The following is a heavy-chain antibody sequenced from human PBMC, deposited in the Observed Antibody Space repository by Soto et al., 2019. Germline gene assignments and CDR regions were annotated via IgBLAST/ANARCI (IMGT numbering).Heavy chain of an antibody. CDR1: GYPFTNYA. CDR2: INAGNGNT. V-gene: IGHV1-3*01. J-gene: IGHJ6*02. D-gene: IGHD3-22*01. Sequence: VKVSCKASGYPFTNYAMHWVRQAPGQRLEWMGWINAGNGNTKYSQKFQGRVTITRDTSASTAYMELSSLRSEDTAVYYCARGPEYYYDSSGYYGLNYGMDVWGQGTTVTVSS. CDR3: ARGPEYYYDSSGYYGLNYGMDV.